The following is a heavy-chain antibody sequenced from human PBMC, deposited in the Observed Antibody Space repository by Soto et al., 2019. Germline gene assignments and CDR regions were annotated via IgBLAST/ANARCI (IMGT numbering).Heavy chain of an antibody. D-gene: IGHD2-2*01. V-gene: IGHV3-66*01. J-gene: IGHJ4*02. CDR1: GFTVSNNY. Sequence: GGSLRLSCAASGFTVSNNYMSLVRQAPGKGLEWVSVIYSGGSTYYADSVKGRFTISRDNSKNTLYLQMNSLRAEDTAVYYCARDPCSSTSCYRGRNYFDYWGQGTLVTVSS. CDR3: ARDPCSSTSCYRGRNYFDY. CDR2: IYSGGST.